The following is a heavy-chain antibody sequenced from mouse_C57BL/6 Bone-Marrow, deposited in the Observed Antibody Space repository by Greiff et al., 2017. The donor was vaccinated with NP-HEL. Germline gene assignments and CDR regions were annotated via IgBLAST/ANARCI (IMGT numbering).Heavy chain of an antibody. V-gene: IGHV1-55*01. J-gene: IGHJ2*01. CDR3: ARDYYYFDY. Sequence: QVQLQQPGAELVKPGASVKMSCKASGYTFTSYWITWVKQRPGQGLEWIGDIYPGSGSTNYNEKFTSKATLTVDTSSSTAYMQHSSLTSEDSAVYYCARDYYYFDYWGQGTTLTVSS. CDR2: IYPGSGST. CDR1: GYTFTSYW. D-gene: IGHD1-1*01.